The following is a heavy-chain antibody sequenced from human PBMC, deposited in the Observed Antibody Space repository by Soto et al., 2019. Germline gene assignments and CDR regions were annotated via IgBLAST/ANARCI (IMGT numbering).Heavy chain of an antibody. Sequence: GASVKVSCKVSGYTLTSYGIGWVRQAPGQGLEWMGWINTYNGATNYAQNLQGRVTMTTDTSTSTAYMELRSLRSDDTAVYYCARYCSGGSCHKGVPDYWGQGTLVTVSS. V-gene: IGHV1-18*01. CDR2: INTYNGAT. D-gene: IGHD2-15*01. CDR1: GYTLTSYG. CDR3: ARYCSGGSCHKGVPDY. J-gene: IGHJ4*02.